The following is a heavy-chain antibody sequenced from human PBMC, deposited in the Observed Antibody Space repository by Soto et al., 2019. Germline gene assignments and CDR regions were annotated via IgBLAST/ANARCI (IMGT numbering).Heavy chain of an antibody. V-gene: IGHV3-7*01. J-gene: IGHJ4*02. D-gene: IGHD3-10*01. CDR3: ARDKRRHMVRGVIITSNPYYFDY. CDR2: IKQDGSEK. CDR1: GFTFSSYW. Sequence: GGSLRLSCAASGFTFSSYWMSWVRQAPGKGLEWVANIKQDGSEKYYVDSVKGRFTISRDNAKNSLYLQMNSLRAEDTAVYYCARDKRRHMVRGVIITSNPYYFDYWGQGTLVTVSS.